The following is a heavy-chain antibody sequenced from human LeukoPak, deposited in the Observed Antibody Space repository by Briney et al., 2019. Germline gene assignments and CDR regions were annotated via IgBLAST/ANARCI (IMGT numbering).Heavy chain of an antibody. D-gene: IGHD6-6*01. CDR2: IYSGGST. V-gene: IGHV3-53*01. CDR1: GFTVSSNN. J-gene: IGHJ3*02. CDR3: ARESHSSIAAPGAFDI. Sequence: GGSLRLSCAASGFTVSSNNMSWVRQAPGKGLEWVSFIYSGGSTYYADSVKGRFTISRDNSKNTLYLQMNSLRAEDTAVYYCARESHSSIAAPGAFDIWGQGTMVTVSS.